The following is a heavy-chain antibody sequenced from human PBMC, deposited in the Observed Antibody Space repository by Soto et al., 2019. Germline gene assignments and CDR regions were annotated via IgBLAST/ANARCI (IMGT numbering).Heavy chain of an antibody. D-gene: IGHD2-15*01. CDR1: GFTFSNYA. Sequence: EVQLLESWGDLDQPGGYLRLSCAAYGFTFSNYAMSCVRQAPGKGLEWVSSLSGIGTDTSYADSVKGRFTISRDNSKNTMDLQLNSLRAEDTAVYYYAKLLPSAFAVWVQGTMATVS. CDR3: AKLLPSAFAV. V-gene: IGHV3-23*01. CDR2: LSGIGTDT. J-gene: IGHJ3*01.